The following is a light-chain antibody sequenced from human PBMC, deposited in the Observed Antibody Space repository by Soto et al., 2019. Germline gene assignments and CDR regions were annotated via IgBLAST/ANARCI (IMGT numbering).Light chain of an antibody. J-gene: IGLJ1*01. CDR2: EVS. V-gene: IGLV2-14*01. CDR1: SSDVGGYNF. CDR3: SSYTSSSTLYV. Sequence: QSVLTQPASVSGSPGQSITISCTGTSSDVGGYNFVSWYQQHPGKAPKLTIYEVSYRPSGVSIRFSGSKSGNTASLTISGLQAEDEADYYCSSYTSSSTLYVFGTGTKLTVL.